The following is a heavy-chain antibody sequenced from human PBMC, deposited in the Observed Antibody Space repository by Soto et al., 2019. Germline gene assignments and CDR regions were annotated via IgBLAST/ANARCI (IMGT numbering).Heavy chain of an antibody. V-gene: IGHV3-23*01. CDR2: VSDNGGSRGGT. Sequence: GGSLRLSCKASGFMFNNSAMTWVRQAPGQGLQWVASVSDNGGSRGGTYYADSVKGRFTISRDNSKNTLYLQLDSLTGADTAVYYCARAKAVVIAALDIWGQGTMVTVSS. CDR1: GFMFNNSA. CDR3: ARAKAVVIAALDI. J-gene: IGHJ3*02. D-gene: IGHD2-21*01.